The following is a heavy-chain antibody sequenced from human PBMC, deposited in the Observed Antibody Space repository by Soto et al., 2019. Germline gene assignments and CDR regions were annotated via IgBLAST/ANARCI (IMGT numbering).Heavy chain of an antibody. Sequence: QVQLVQSGAEVKKPGASVKVSCKASGYTFTSYGFSWVRQAPGQGLEWMGWISANNGNTNYAQKIQGRVTMTTDTSTSTGYVEVGSLRSDDAAVYYCAIDRGSDALDYWGQGTLVTVSS. CDR3: AIDRGSDALDY. J-gene: IGHJ4*02. V-gene: IGHV1-18*01. D-gene: IGHD3-16*01. CDR2: ISANNGNT. CDR1: GYTFTSYG.